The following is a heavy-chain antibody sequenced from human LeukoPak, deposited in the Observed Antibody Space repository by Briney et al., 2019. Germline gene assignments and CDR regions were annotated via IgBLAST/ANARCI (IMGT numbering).Heavy chain of an antibody. J-gene: IGHJ5*02. CDR2: INPDSGGT. Sequence: ASVKVSCKASGYTFIGYYMHWVRQAPGQGLEWMGWINPDSGGTNYAQKFQGRVTMTRDTSISTAYMELSRLRSDDTAVYYCARGPAGASPYNWFDPWGQGTLVTVSS. D-gene: IGHD6-19*01. CDR1: GYTFIGYY. CDR3: ARGPAGASPYNWFDP. V-gene: IGHV1-2*02.